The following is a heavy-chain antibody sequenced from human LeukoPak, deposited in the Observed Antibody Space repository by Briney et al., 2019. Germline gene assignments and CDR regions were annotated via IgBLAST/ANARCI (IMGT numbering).Heavy chain of an antibody. D-gene: IGHD6-19*01. CDR3: ATLAVAGHYYYYGMDV. CDR1: GYTFTSYG. J-gene: IGHJ6*02. V-gene: IGHV1-18*01. CDR2: ISAYNGNT. Sequence: ASVKVSCQASGYTFTSYGISWVRQAPGQGLEWMGWISAYNGNTNYAQKLQGRVTMTTDTSTSTAYMELRSLRSDDTAVYYCATLAVAGHYYYYGMDVWGQGTTVTVSS.